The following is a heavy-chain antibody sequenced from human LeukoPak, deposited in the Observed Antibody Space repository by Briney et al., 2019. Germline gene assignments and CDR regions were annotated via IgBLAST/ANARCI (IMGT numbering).Heavy chain of an antibody. Sequence: SETLSLTCTVSGGSISSSSYYWGCIRQPPGKGLEWIGSIYYSGSTYYNPSLKSRVTISVDTSKNQFSLKLSSVTAADTAVYYCASSVVPAARGAFDIWGQGTMVTVSS. CDR1: GGSISSSSYY. CDR3: ASSVVPAARGAFDI. CDR2: IYYSGST. D-gene: IGHD2-2*01. J-gene: IGHJ3*02. V-gene: IGHV4-39*07.